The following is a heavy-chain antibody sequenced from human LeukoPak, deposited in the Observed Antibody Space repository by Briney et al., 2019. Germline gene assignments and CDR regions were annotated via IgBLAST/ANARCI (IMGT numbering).Heavy chain of an antibody. CDR1: GFTVSSNF. V-gene: IGHV3-53*01. CDR3: ARDVGGIFDS. CDR2: IYSGGDT. Sequence: GGSLTLSCAASGFTVSSNFMTCVRQAPGKGLEWVSIIYSGGDTYYADSVKGRFTISRDNSKNTLYLQMNSLRAEDTAVYYCARDVGGIFDSWGQGTLVTVSS. J-gene: IGHJ4*02. D-gene: IGHD6-13*01.